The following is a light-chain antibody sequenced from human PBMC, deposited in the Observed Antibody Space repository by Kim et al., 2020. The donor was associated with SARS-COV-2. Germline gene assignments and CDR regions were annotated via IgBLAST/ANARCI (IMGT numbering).Light chain of an antibody. J-gene: IGLJ1*01. CDR3: AAWDENLNGYV. CDR2: RNV. Sequence: GQSVPIAFSGSASNIGRYSVSWYQHVPGTAPKLLIYRNVQRPSGVLDRFSGSKSGTSASLAISGLRSEDEAEYFCAAWDENLNGYVFGSGTKVTVL. V-gene: IGLV1-47*01. CDR1: ASNIGRYS.